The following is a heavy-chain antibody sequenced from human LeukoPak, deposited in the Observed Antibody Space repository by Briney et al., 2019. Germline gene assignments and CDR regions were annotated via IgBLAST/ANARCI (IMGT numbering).Heavy chain of an antibody. V-gene: IGHV1-2*02. D-gene: IGHD3-3*01. CDR1: GYTFTGYY. CDR2: IDPNSGDT. Sequence: GASVKVSCKASGYTFTGYYIHWVRQAPGQGLEWMGWIDPNSGDTKYVQKFQGRVTMTRDTSISTAYMDLSSLRSDDTAMYYCARAMNSWFLFDLDYWGQGTLVTVSS. J-gene: IGHJ4*02. CDR3: ARAMNSWFLFDLDY.